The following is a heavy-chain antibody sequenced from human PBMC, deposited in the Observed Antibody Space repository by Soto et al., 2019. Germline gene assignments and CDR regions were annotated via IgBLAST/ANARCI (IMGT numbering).Heavy chain of an antibody. Sequence: VQLVESGGGLVQPGGSLRLSCAASGFTFSSYWMSWVRQAPGKGLEWVANIKQDGSEKYYVDSVKGRFTISRDNAKNSLYLQMNSLRAEDTAVYYCARETPSPITNPYYYYGMDVWGQGTTVTVSS. J-gene: IGHJ6*02. D-gene: IGHD3-10*01. V-gene: IGHV3-7*01. CDR1: GFTFSSYW. CDR3: ARETPSPITNPYYYYGMDV. CDR2: IKQDGSEK.